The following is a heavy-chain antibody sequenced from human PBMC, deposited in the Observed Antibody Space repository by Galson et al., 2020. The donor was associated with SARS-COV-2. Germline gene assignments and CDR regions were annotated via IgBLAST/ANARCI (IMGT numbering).Heavy chain of an antibody. CDR3: ARQSIAIERWLDGGDWFDP. J-gene: IGHJ5*02. CDR1: GGSVTSRSYF. V-gene: IGHV4-39*01. CDR2: SHYSGKV. D-gene: IGHD3-9*01. Sequence: SETLSLTCIVSGGSVTSRSYFWGWIRQPPGKGLEWIGSSHYSGKVSYTSSLKSRVSISVDTSKNQFSLRLNSVTAADTAVYYCARQSIAIERWLDGGDWFDPRGQGTLVTVSS.